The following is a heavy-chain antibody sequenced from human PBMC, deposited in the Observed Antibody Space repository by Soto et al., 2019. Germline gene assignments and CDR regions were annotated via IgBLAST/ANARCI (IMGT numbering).Heavy chain of an antibody. CDR3: ATSLNHYYYYYMDV. CDR1: GGSISSYY. J-gene: IGHJ6*03. D-gene: IGHD1-26*01. CDR2: IYYSGST. Sequence: SETLSLTCTVSGGSISSYYWSWIRQPPGKGLEWIGYIYYSGSTNYNPSLKSRVTISVDTSKNQFSLKLSSVTAADTAVYYCATSLNHYYYYYMDVWGKGTTVTVSS. V-gene: IGHV4-59*01.